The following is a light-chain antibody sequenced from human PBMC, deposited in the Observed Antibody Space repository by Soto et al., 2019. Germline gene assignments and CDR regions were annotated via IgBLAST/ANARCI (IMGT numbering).Light chain of an antibody. CDR3: RQRSNPPPYT. CDR2: DAS. Sequence: EIVLTQSPATLSLSPGERATLSCRASQSVSSYLAWYQQKPGQAPRLLIYDASNRATGIPARFSGSGSGTDFTLTISSLQSSRFAVYYCRQRSNPPPYTFGQGTNLEIK. CDR1: QSVSSY. V-gene: IGKV3-11*01. J-gene: IGKJ2*01.